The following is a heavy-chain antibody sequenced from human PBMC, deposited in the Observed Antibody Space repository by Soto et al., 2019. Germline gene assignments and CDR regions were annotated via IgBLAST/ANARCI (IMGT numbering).Heavy chain of an antibody. CDR2: ISGSDGTT. CDR3: AKLDFWNSYYGLDV. Sequence: GGSLRLSCAASGFTFGTYAMSWVCQAPGRGLEWVSSISGSDGTTYYADSVKGRFSISRDKSKNTLYLQMNSLRVEDTAIYYCAKLDFWNSYYGLDVWGQGTTVTVSS. V-gene: IGHV3-23*01. CDR1: GFTFGTYA. J-gene: IGHJ6*01. D-gene: IGHD3-3*01.